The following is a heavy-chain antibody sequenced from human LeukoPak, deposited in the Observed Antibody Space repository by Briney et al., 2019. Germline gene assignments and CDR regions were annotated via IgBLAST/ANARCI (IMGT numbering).Heavy chain of an antibody. D-gene: IGHD3-16*02. J-gene: IGHJ4*02. Sequence: GASVKVSCKASGYTFTGYFMHWVRQAPGQGLEWMGIINPSGGSTSYAQKFQGRVTMTRDTSTSTVYMELSSLRSEDTAVYYCARAGHVWGSYRYREDYWGQGTLVTVSS. CDR1: GYTFTGYF. CDR2: INPSGGST. V-gene: IGHV1-46*01. CDR3: ARAGHVWGSYRYREDY.